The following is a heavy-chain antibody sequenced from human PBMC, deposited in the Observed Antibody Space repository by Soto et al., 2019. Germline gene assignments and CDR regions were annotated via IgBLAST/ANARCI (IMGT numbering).Heavy chain of an antibody. CDR2: IWYDGSNK. V-gene: IGHV3-33*01. CDR1: GFTFSSYG. D-gene: IGHD3-3*01. Sequence: QVQLVESGGGVVQPGRSLRLSCAASGFTFSSYGMHWVRQAPGKGLEWVAVIWYDGSNKYNADSVKGRFTISRDNSKNTLYLQMISLRAVDTAVYYCAREFWSGPFDYWGQGTLVTVSS. J-gene: IGHJ4*02. CDR3: AREFWSGPFDY.